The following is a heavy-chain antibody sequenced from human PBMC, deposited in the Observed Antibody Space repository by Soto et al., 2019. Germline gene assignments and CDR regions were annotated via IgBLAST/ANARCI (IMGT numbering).Heavy chain of an antibody. CDR3: ARVATGSYSWRES. J-gene: IGHJ5*02. V-gene: IGHV3-74*03. CDR2: INSDGSIT. D-gene: IGHD1-26*01. Sequence: EVQLEESGGDLVQPGGSLRLSCAASGFTFSTYWMHWVRQAPGKGLVWVSRINSDGSITTYADSVTGRFTISRDNSKNTLYLQISSLRAEDTAVYYCARVATGSYSWRESWGQGTLVTVSS. CDR1: GFTFSTYW.